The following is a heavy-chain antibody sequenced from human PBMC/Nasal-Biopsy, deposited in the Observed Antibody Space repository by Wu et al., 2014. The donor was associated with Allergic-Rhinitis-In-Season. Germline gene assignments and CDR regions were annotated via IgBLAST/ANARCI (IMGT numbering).Heavy chain of an antibody. CDR3: TTLWSDVYLGIDF. V-gene: IGHV3-23*01. Sequence: LRLSCAASGITFSSYAMSWVRQAPGKGLEWVSGLRGSGGSTYHADSVKGRFAISRDNVKNSLTLEMHSLRADDTAIYFCTTLWSDVYLGIDFWGQGTRVTVSS. D-gene: IGHD2-21*01. J-gene: IGHJ4*02. CDR2: LRGSGGST. CDR1: GITFSSYA.